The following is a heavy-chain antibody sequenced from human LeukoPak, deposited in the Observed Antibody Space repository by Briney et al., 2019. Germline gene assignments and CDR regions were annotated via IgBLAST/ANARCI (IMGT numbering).Heavy chain of an antibody. D-gene: IGHD1/OR15-1a*01. CDR2: ISAYNGNT. J-gene: IGHJ4*02. CDR1: GYTFTSYG. V-gene: IGHV1-18*01. CDR3: AREGPTGTFGQASNCLDH. Sequence: PSASVKVSCKASGYTFTSYGISWVRQAPGQGLEWMGWISAYNGNTNYAQKFQGRVTMTTDTSTTTAYMELRSLKSDDTAVYFCAREGPTGTFGQASNCLDHWGQGTLVTVSS.